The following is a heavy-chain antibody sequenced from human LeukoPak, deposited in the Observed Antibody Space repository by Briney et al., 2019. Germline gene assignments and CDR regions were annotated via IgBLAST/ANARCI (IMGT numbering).Heavy chain of an antibody. J-gene: IGHJ4*02. CDR1: GYTFTTYG. CDR3: ARTSGYSGYGRFDY. D-gene: IGHD5-12*01. Sequence: GASVKVSCKASGYTFTTYGISWVRQAPGQGLEWMGWISTYNGNTNYAQKFQGRVTMTTDTSTSTAHLELRSLRSDDTAVYYCARTSGYSGYGRFDYWGQGTLVTVSS. V-gene: IGHV1-18*01. CDR2: ISTYNGNT.